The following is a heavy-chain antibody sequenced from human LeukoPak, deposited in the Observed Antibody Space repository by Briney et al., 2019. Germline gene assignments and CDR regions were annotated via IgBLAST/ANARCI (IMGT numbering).Heavy chain of an antibody. CDR1: GFTFSDYY. CDR3: ARVPLRFLEWANYYFDY. D-gene: IGHD3-3*01. J-gene: IGHJ4*02. Sequence: GGSLRLSCAASGFTFSDYYMSWIRQAPGKGLEWVSYISSSGSTIYYADSVKGRFTISRDNAKNSLYLQMNSLRAEDTALYYCARVPLRFLEWANYYFDYWGQGTLVTVSS. V-gene: IGHV3-11*01. CDR2: ISSSGSTI.